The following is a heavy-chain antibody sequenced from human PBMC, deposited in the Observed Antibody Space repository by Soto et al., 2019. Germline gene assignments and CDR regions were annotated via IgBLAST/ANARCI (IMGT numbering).Heavy chain of an antibody. CDR1: GYTFTIYD. V-gene: IGHV1-8*01. CDR3: ARSRSSCWFAGYYFDY. D-gene: IGHD6-19*01. J-gene: IGHJ4*02. CDR2: MNPNSGNT. Sequence: ASLKVSCKASGYTFTIYDINWVRRATGQGLEWMGWMNPNSGNTGYAQKFQGRVTMTRNTSISTAYMELSSLRSEDTAVYYCARSRSSCWFAGYYFDYWGQGTLVTVSS.